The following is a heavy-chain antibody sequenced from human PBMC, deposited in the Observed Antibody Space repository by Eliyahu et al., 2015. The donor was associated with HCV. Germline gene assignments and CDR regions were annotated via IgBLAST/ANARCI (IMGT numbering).Heavy chain of an antibody. CDR3: ARRIVGARVDP. CDR2: INHSGST. D-gene: IGHD1-26*01. CDR1: GGSFSGYY. Sequence: QVQLQQWGAGLLKPSETLSLTCAVYGGSFSGYYWSWIRQPPGKGLEWIGEINHSGSTNYNPSLKSRVTISVDTSKNQFSLKLSSVTAADTAVYYCARRIVGARVDPWGQGTLVTVSS. V-gene: IGHV4-34*01. J-gene: IGHJ5*02.